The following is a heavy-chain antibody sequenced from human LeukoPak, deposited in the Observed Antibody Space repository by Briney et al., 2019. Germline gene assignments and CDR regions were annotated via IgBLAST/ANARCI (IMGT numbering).Heavy chain of an antibody. CDR3: AGGPRGPRSGAPGY. Sequence: GASVKVSCKASGYTFSSYAISWVRQAPGQGLEWMGGIIPIFGTANYAQKFQGRVTITADESTSTAYMELSSLRSEDTAVYYCAGGPRGPRSGAPGYWGQGTLVTVSS. J-gene: IGHJ4*02. D-gene: IGHD3-3*01. V-gene: IGHV1-69*13. CDR1: GYTFSSYA. CDR2: IIPIFGTA.